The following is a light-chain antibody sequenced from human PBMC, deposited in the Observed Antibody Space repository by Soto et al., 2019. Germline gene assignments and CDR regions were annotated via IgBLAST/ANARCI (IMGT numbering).Light chain of an antibody. J-gene: IGKJ1*01. V-gene: IGKV1-5*01. Sequence: DIQMTQSPSTLSASVGDRVTITFRASQSIINRLALYQQKPGKAPKVLIYDASSLESGVPSRFSGSGSGTEFILTISSLQPDDFASYCCQHYGGMWTFGQGTKVDIK. CDR3: QHYGGMWT. CDR1: QSIINR. CDR2: DAS.